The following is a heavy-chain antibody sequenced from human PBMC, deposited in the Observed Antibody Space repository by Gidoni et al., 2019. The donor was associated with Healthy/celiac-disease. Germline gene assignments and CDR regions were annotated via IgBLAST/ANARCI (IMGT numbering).Heavy chain of an antibody. Sequence: QLQLQESGPGLVKPSETLSLTCTVSGGSISSSSYYWGWIRQPPGKGLEWIGSIYYSGSTYYNPSLKSRVTISVDTSKNQFSLKLSSVTAADTAVYYCARHSPQYQLLSEFDYWGQGTLVTVSS. V-gene: IGHV4-39*01. J-gene: IGHJ4*02. CDR2: IYYSGST. CDR3: ARHSPQYQLLSEFDY. D-gene: IGHD2-2*01. CDR1: GGSISSSSYY.